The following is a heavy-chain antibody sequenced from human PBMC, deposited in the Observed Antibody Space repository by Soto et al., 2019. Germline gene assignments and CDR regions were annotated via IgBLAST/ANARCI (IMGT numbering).Heavy chain of an antibody. CDR3: ARYPTLTDYFFHGMDV. CDR1: GYTFTNYR. V-gene: IGHV5-51*01. CDR2: IYPGDSDT. Sequence: PGESLKISCKGSGYTFTNYRIVWVRQIPGKGLEWMGIIYPGDSDTRYSPSFQGQVTISADRSISTAYLQWSSLKASDTGMYYCARYPTLTDYFFHGMDVWGQGTTVTVSS. D-gene: IGHD4-17*01. J-gene: IGHJ6*02.